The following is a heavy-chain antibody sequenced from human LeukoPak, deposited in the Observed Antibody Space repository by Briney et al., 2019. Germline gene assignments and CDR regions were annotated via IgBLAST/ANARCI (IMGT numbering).Heavy chain of an antibody. Sequence: SVKVSCKASGGTFSSYAISWVRQAPGQGLEWMGRIIPILGIANYAQKFKGRVTITADKSTSTAYMELSSLRSEDTAVYYCARGVVCSSTSCYQLDYWGQGTLVTVSS. V-gene: IGHV1-69*04. D-gene: IGHD2-2*01. J-gene: IGHJ4*02. CDR1: GGTFSSYA. CDR2: IIPILGIA. CDR3: ARGVVCSSTSCYQLDY.